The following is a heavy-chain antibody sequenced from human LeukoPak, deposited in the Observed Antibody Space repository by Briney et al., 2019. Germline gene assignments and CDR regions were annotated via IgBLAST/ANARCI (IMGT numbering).Heavy chain of an antibody. CDR3: ARVRRCFDY. J-gene: IGHJ4*02. V-gene: IGHV4-39*01. D-gene: IGHD3-10*01. CDR1: GGSISSSSYY. Sequence: SETLSLTCTVSGGSISSSSYYWGAIRQPPGKGLEWIGSIYYSGSTCYNPSLKSRVTISVDTSKNQFSLKLSSVTAADTAVYYCARVRRCFDYWGQGTLVTVSS. CDR2: IYYSGST.